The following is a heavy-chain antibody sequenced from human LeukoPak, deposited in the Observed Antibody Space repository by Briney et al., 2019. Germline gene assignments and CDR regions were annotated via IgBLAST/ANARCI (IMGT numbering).Heavy chain of an antibody. V-gene: IGHV3-15*01. CDR1: GFTSSNAW. Sequence: GGSLRLSCAASGFTSSNAWMTWVRQAPGKGLEWVGRIKRKTEGETTDYATPVRGRFTISRDDSKNTVDLQMNSLKTEDTAVYYCTTGRTYWGQGTLVTVSS. CDR2: IKRKTEGETT. J-gene: IGHJ4*02. CDR3: TTGRTY.